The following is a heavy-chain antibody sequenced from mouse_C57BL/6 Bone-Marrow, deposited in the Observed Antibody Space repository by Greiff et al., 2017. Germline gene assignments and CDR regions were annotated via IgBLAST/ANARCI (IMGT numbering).Heavy chain of an antibody. Sequence: EVKLVESGGDLVKPGGSLKLSCAASGFTFSSYGMSWVRQTPDTRLEWVATISSGGSYTYYPDSVKGRFTISRDNAKNTLYLQMSSRKSEDTAMYYCARLSPFAYWGQGTLVTVSA. CDR1: GFTFSSYG. J-gene: IGHJ3*01. CDR2: ISSGGSYT. D-gene: IGHD6-2*01. CDR3: ARLSPFAY. V-gene: IGHV5-6*01.